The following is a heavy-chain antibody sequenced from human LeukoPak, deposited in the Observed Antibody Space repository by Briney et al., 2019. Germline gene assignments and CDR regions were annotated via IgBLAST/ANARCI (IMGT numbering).Heavy chain of an antibody. J-gene: IGHJ4*02. V-gene: IGHV3-20*04. D-gene: IGHD3-9*01. CDR1: GFTFDDYG. CDR3: ARVGTYYDILAGYYSTYFDY. Sequence: GGSLRLSCAASGFTFDDYGMSWVRQAPGKGLEWVSGINWNGGSTGYADSVEGRFTISRDNAKNSLYLQMNSLRAEDTALYYCARVGTYYDILAGYYSTYFDYWGQGTLVTVSS. CDR2: INWNGGST.